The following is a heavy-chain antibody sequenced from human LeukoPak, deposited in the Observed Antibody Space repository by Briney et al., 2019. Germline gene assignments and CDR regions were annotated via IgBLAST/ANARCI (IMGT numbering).Heavy chain of an antibody. CDR1: GGTFSSYA. CDR3: ARTYYYDSSGYLFDC. V-gene: IGHV1-69*01. D-gene: IGHD3-22*01. J-gene: IGHJ4*02. CDR2: IIPIFGTA. Sequence: SVKVSCKASGGTFSSYAISWVRQAPGQGLEWMGGIIPIFGTANYAQRFQGRVTITADESTSTAYMELSSLRSEDTAVYYCARTYYYDSSGYLFDCWGQGTLVTVSS.